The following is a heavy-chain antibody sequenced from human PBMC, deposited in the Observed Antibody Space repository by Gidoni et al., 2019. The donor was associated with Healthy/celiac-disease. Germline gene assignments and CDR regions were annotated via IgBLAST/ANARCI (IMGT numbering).Heavy chain of an antibody. CDR2: ISYDGSNK. D-gene: IGHD6-19*01. J-gene: IGHJ4*02. V-gene: IGHV3-30-3*01. Sequence: QVQLVESGGGVVQPGRSLRLSCAASGFTFSSYAMHWVRQAPGKGLEWVAVISYDGSNKYYADSVKGRFTISRDNSKNTLYLQMNSLRAEDTAVYYCARDQQQWLVTSYFDWGQGTLVTVSS. CDR1: GFTFSSYA. CDR3: ARDQQQWLVTSYFD.